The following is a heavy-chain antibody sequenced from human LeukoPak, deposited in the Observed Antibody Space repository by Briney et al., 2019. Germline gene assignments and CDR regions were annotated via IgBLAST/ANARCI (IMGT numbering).Heavy chain of an antibody. Sequence: GRSLRLSCAASGFTFSNHAMHWVRQALGEGLKWVAVISHDGSNTYYVDSVKGRFTISRDNSKNTLDLQMNSLRAEDTAVYYCARETVTNHDAFDIWGQGAMVTVSS. CDR3: ARETVTNHDAFDI. D-gene: IGHD4-11*01. V-gene: IGHV3-30-3*01. CDR1: GFTFSNHA. J-gene: IGHJ3*02. CDR2: ISHDGSNT.